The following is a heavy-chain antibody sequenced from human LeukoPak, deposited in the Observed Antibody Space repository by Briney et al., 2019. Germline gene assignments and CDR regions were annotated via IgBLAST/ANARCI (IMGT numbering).Heavy chain of an antibody. CDR3: ARSLPYGTTWYGRSDF. Sequence: GRSLRLSCAASGFTFSSYGMHWVRQAPGKGLEWVAVIWYDGSNKYYADSVKGRFTISRDNSKNTLYLQMNSLRAEDTAIYYCARSLPYGTTWYGRSDFWGQGTLVTVSS. J-gene: IGHJ4*02. CDR1: GFTFSSYG. CDR2: IWYDGSNK. D-gene: IGHD6-13*01. V-gene: IGHV3-33*01.